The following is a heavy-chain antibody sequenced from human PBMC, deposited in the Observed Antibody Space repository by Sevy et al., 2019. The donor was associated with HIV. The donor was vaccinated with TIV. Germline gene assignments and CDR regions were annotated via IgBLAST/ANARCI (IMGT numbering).Heavy chain of an antibody. CDR3: ARMGDYYDSSGYYPLKF. CDR2: INPNSGGT. V-gene: IGHV1-2*02. J-gene: IGHJ4*02. CDR1: GYTFTGYY. Sequence: ASVKVSCKASGYTFTGYYIHWVRQAPGQGLEWMGWINPNSGGTYFAKKFQDSVTMTTDTSVNTACMELRSLRFDDTAVYYCARMGDYYDSSGYYPLKFWGQGTLVTVSS. D-gene: IGHD3-22*01.